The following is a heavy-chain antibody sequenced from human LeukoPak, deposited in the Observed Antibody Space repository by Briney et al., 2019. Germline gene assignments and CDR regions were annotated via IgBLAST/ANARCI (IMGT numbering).Heavy chain of an antibody. Sequence: SETLSLTCTVSVGSLSSDYWSWIRQPPGKGLEWIGYIYYSGSTNYNPSLKSRVTISVDTPKNQFSLKLSSVTAADTAVYYCARATYYYDSSGYRNWFYPWGQGTLVTVSS. J-gene: IGHJ5*02. CDR1: VGSLSSDY. V-gene: IGHV4-59*08. CDR2: IYYSGST. CDR3: ARATYYYDSSGYRNWFYP. D-gene: IGHD3-22*01.